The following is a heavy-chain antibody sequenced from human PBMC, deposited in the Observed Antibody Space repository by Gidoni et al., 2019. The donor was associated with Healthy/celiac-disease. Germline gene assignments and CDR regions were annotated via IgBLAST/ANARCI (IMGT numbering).Heavy chain of an antibody. Sequence: QVQLVQSGAEVKKPGASVKVSCKASGYTLTSYYMHWVRQAPGQGLEWMVIINPSGGSTSYAQKLQGRVTMTRDTSTSTVYMELSSLRSEDTAVYYCARAIGVDNYYYYYGMDVWGQGTTVTVSS. CDR1: GYTLTSYY. D-gene: IGHD3-3*01. CDR3: ARAIGVDNYYYYYGMDV. CDR2: INPSGGST. J-gene: IGHJ6*02. V-gene: IGHV1-46*04.